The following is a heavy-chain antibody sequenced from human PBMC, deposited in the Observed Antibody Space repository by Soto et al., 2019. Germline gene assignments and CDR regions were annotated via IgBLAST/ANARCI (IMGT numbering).Heavy chain of an antibody. CDR1: GGSISSGGYY. Sequence: NPSETLSLTCTVSGGSISSGGYYWSWIRQHPGKGLEWIGYIYYSGSTYYNPSLKSRVTISVDTSKNQFSLKLSSVTAADTAVYYCARGSGSSQHNWFDPWGQGTLVTVSS. D-gene: IGHD1-26*01. J-gene: IGHJ5*02. CDR3: ARGSGSSQHNWFDP. V-gene: IGHV4-31*03. CDR2: IYYSGST.